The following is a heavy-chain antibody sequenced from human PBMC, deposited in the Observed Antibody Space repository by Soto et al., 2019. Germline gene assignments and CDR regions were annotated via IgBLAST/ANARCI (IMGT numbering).Heavy chain of an antibody. J-gene: IGHJ4*02. CDR3: ARTFYGATLDY. D-gene: IGHD3-16*01. CDR1: GYTFTGYY. CDR2: INPNSGGT. Sequence: ASVKVSCKASGYTFTGYYMHWVRPAPGQGLEWIGWINPNSGGTNYAQKFQGWVTMTRDTSISTAYMELSRLRSDDTAVYYCARTFYGATLDYWGQGTLVTVSS. V-gene: IGHV1-2*04.